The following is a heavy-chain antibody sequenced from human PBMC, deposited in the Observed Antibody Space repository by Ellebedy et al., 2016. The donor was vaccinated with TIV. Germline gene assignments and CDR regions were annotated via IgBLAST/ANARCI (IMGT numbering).Heavy chain of an antibody. V-gene: IGHV3-23*01. CDR2: ISGSGVKT. D-gene: IGHD6-19*01. CDR1: GFTFDTYA. Sequence: GESLKISCADSGFTFDTYAMSWVRQAPGKGLEWVSHISGSGVKTYYADTVRGRFSISRNNSKNTLYLQMNSLRADDTAVYYCAGFRGEAVAGNWFDPWGQGTLVTVSS. J-gene: IGHJ5*02. CDR3: AGFRGEAVAGNWFDP.